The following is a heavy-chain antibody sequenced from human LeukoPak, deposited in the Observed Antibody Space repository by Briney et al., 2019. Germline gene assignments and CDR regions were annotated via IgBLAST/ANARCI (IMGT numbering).Heavy chain of an antibody. J-gene: IGHJ4*02. D-gene: IGHD3-22*01. V-gene: IGHV3-48*04. CDR1: GFTFSSYS. CDR3: ARDVYYYDSSGYAH. CDR2: ISSSSSTI. Sequence: PGGSLRNSCAASGFTFSSYSMNWVRQAPGKGLEWVSYISSSSSTIYYADSVKGRFTISRDNAKNSLYLQMNSLRAEDTAVYYCARDVYYYDSSGYAHWGQGTLVTVSS.